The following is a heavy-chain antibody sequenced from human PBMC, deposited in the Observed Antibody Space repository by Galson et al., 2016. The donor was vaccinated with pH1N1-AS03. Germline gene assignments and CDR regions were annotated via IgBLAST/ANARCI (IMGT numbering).Heavy chain of an antibody. V-gene: IGHV1-69*13. Sequence: SVKVSCKASGVTFRNFVISWVRQAPGQGLEWVGGVIAIFGTPKHAQKFQGRVTVTADESTSTAYMELSSLTSEDTAVYYCARLEVAGTWGDYWGQGTLVTVSS. CDR3: ARLEVAGTWGDY. D-gene: IGHD6-19*01. CDR2: VIAIFGTP. J-gene: IGHJ4*02. CDR1: GVTFRNFV.